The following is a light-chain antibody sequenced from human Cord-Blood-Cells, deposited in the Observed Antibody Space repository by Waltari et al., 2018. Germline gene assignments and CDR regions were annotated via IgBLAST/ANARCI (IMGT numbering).Light chain of an antibody. CDR3: QSYDSSLSGSV. CDR1: SSNIGAGYD. J-gene: IGLJ2*01. Sequence: QSVLTQPPSVSGAPGQRVTISCTGSSSNIGAGYDVHWYQQLPGTAPKLLIYGNSNRPAAVPGRFSGAKSGTSASLAIAGLEAEDEADYYCQSYDSSLSGSVFGGGTNLTVL. CDR2: GNS. V-gene: IGLV1-40*01.